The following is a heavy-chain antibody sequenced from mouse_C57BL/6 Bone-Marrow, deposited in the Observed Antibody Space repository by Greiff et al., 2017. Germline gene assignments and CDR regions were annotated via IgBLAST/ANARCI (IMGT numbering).Heavy chain of an antibody. CDR2: IYPGDGDT. CDR1: GYAFSSYW. J-gene: IGHJ3*01. D-gene: IGHD4-1*01. CDR3: ARTDWAWFAY. Sequence: QVQLQQSGAELVKPGASVKISCKASGYAFSSYWMNWVKQRPGKGLEWIGQIYPGDGDTNYTGKFKGKATLTADKSSSTAYMQLSSRTSEDSAVYFCARTDWAWFAYWGQGTLVTVSA. V-gene: IGHV1-80*01.